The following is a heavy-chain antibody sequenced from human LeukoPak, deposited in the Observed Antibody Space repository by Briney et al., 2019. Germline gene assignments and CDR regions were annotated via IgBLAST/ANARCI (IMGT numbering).Heavy chain of an antibody. J-gene: IGHJ4*02. CDR2: IYYSGST. CDR1: GGSVSSGSYY. D-gene: IGHD4-17*01. Sequence: PSETLSLTCTVSGGSVSSGSYYWSWIRQPPGKGLEWIGYIYYSGSTNYNPSLKSRVTISVDTSKNQFSLKLSSVTAADTAVYYCARDYGDYGFDYWGREPWSPSPQ. CDR3: ARDYGDYGFDY. V-gene: IGHV4-61*01.